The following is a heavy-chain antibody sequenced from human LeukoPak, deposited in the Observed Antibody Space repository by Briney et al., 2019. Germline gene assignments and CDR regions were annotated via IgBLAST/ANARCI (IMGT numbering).Heavy chain of an antibody. CDR3: ARESSSWSQPNWFDP. CDR1: GFTFSDYY. D-gene: IGHD6-13*01. J-gene: IGHJ5*02. Sequence: GGSLRLSCAASGFTFSDYYMSWIRQAPGKGLEGVSYISSSGSTIYYADSVEGRFTISRDNAKNSLYLQMNSLRAEDTAVYYCARESSSWSQPNWFDPWGQGTLVTVSS. V-gene: IGHV3-11*04. CDR2: ISSSGSTI.